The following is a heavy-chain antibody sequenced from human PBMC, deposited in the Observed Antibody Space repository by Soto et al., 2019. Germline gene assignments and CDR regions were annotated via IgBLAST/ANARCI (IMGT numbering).Heavy chain of an antibody. CDR1: GGTFSSYA. CDR3: AGGGSYSGGYYARGAFDY. D-gene: IGHD1-26*01. J-gene: IGHJ4*02. V-gene: IGHV1-69*01. CDR2: IIPIFGTA. Sequence: QVQLVQSGAEVKKPGSSVKVSCKASGGTFSSYAISWVRHAPGQGLEWMGGIIPIFGTANYAQKFQGRVTITADESTSTAYMERSSVKSEDTAVYYCAGGGSYSGGYYARGAFDYWGQGTLVTVSS.